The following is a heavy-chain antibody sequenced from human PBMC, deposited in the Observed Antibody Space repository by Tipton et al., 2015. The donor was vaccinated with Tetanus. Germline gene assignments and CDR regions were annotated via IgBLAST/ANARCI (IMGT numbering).Heavy chain of an antibody. CDR2: IYYSGST. CDR3: LSSAAAMWGIGYYYYGMDV. J-gene: IGHJ6*02. D-gene: IGHD6-13*01. Sequence: TLSLTCTVSGGSISSYYWGWIRQPPGKGLEWIGSIYYSGSTYYNPSLKSRVTISVDTSKNQFSLKLSSVTAADTAVYYCLSSAAAMWGIGYYYYGMDVWGQGTTVTVSS. CDR1: GGSISSYY. V-gene: IGHV4-39*01.